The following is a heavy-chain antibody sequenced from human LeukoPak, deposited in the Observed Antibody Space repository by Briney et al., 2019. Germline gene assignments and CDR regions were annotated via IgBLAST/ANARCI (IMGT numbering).Heavy chain of an antibody. J-gene: IGHJ6*02. V-gene: IGHV3-72*01. CDR3: ARDARRYYYYYGMDV. CDR2: TRNKANSYTT. Sequence: GGSLRLSCAASGSTFSDHYMDWVRQAPGKGLEWVGRTRNKANSYTTEYAASVKGRFTISRDDSKNSLYLQMNSLKTEDTAVYYCARDARRYYYYYGMDVWGQGTTVTVSS. CDR1: GSTFSDHY.